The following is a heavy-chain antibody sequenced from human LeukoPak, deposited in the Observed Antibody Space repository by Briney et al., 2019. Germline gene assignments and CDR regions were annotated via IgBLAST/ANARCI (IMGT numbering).Heavy chain of an antibody. CDR2: IYYSGST. J-gene: IGHJ4*02. V-gene: IGHV4-39*01. CDR3: ARRPNYYDSSGYYYVAFDY. D-gene: IGHD3-22*01. Sequence: SETLSLTCTVSGGSISSYYWGWIRQPPGKGLEWIGSIYYSGSTYYNPSLKSRVTISVDTSKNQFSLKLSSVTAADTAVYYCARRPNYYDSSGYYYVAFDYWGQGTLVTVSS. CDR1: GGSISSYY.